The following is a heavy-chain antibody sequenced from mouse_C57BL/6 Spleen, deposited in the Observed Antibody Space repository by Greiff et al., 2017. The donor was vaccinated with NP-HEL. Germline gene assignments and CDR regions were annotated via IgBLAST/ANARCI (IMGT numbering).Heavy chain of an antibody. D-gene: IGHD2-4*01. CDR3: VRQIYYDYDGYFDV. CDR1: GFSFNTYA. Sequence: EVKVVESGGGLVQPKGSLKLSCAASGFSFNTYAMNWVRQAPGKGLEWVARIRSKSNNYATYYADSVKDRFTISRDDSESMLYLQMNNLKTEDTAMYYCVRQIYYDYDGYFDVWGTGTTVTVSS. CDR2: IRSKSNNYAT. J-gene: IGHJ1*03. V-gene: IGHV10-1*01.